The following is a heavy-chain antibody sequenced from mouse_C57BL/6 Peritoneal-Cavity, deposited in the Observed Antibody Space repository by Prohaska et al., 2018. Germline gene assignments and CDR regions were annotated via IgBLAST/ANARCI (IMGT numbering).Heavy chain of an antibody. J-gene: IGHJ3*01. V-gene: IGHV1-64*01. CDR1: GYTFTSYW. CDR3: ARRGYGSSPAWFAY. Sequence: GAELVKPGASVMLSCKASGYTFTSYWMHWVKQRPGQGLEWIGMIHPNSGSTNYNEKFKSKATLTVDKSSSTAYMQLSSLTSEDSAVYYCARRGYGSSPAWFAYWGQGTLVTVSA. CDR2: IHPNSGST. D-gene: IGHD1-1*01.